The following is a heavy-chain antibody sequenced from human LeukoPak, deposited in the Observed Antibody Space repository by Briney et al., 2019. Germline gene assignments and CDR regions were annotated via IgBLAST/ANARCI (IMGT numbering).Heavy chain of an antibody. D-gene: IGHD4-17*01. Sequence: GGSLRLSCAASGCTFSNFSMTWVRQAPGKGLEWVSTITGYGTDTYYADSVKGRFTISRDNSKNTLYLQMRSLRADDTAVYYCARCTTMSMGLDWFDPWGQGTLVTVSS. CDR1: GCTFSNFS. CDR3: ARCTTMSMGLDWFDP. J-gene: IGHJ5*02. V-gene: IGHV3-23*01. CDR2: ITGYGTDT.